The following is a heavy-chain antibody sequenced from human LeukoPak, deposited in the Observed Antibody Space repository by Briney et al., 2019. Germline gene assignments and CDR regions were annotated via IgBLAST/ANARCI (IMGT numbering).Heavy chain of an antibody. CDR3: ARERDSSGWYASFDI. J-gene: IGHJ3*02. Sequence: SVKVSCKASGYTFTSYGISWVRQAPGQGLEWMGRIIPILGIANYAQKFQGRVTITADKSTSTAYMELSSLRSEDTAVYYCARERDSSGWYASFDIWGQGTMVTVSS. CDR2: IIPILGIA. CDR1: GYTFTSYG. V-gene: IGHV1-69*04. D-gene: IGHD6-19*01.